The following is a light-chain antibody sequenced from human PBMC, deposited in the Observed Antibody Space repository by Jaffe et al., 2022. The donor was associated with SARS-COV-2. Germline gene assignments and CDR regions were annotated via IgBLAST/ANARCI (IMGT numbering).Light chain of an antibody. CDR2: RAS. Sequence: EIVLTQSPGTLSLSPGERATLSCRASQSVSSDYLAWYQQKPGQAPRLLIHRASRRATGIPDRFSGSGSGTDFTLTISRLEPEDFAVYFCQHFVSSPFTFGQGTKLEIK. J-gene: IGKJ2*01. CDR3: QHFVSSPFT. CDR1: QSVSSDY. V-gene: IGKV3-20*01.